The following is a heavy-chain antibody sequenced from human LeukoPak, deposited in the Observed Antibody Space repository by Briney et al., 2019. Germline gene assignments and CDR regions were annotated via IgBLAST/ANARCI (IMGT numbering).Heavy chain of an antibody. D-gene: IGHD6-19*01. CDR2: ISGSGGGT. Sequence: SGGSLRLSCAASGFAFSSNAMSWVRQAPGKGLEWVSAISGSGGGTYYADSVKGRFTISRDMSKNTLYLRMNSLRAEDTAVYYCAKPERGVAAPLYWGQGTLVTVSS. V-gene: IGHV3-23*01. J-gene: IGHJ4*02. CDR3: AKPERGVAAPLY. CDR1: GFAFSSNA.